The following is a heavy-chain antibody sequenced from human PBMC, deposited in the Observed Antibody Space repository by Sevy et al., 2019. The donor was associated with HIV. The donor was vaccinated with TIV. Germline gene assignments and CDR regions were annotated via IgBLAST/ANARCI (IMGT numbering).Heavy chain of an antibody. V-gene: IGHV3-23*01. J-gene: IGHJ4*02. D-gene: IGHD3-10*01. Sequence: GGSLRLSCAASEFTFSTYAMNWVRQAPGKGLEWVSAIGGRGVSTYYADSLKGRFTISRDNSKNTLYLPMNSLRAEDTAVYYWAKDRGTYGVRPSYFDYWGRGTLVTVSS. CDR1: EFTFSTYA. CDR3: AKDRGTYGVRPSYFDY. CDR2: IGGRGVST.